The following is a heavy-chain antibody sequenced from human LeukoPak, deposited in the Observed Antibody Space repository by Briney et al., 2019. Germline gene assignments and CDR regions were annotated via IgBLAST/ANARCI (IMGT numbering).Heavy chain of an antibody. CDR3: ARQQLAPPYYYYYMDV. Sequence: GGTLRLSCAASGFTFSSYDMSWVRQAPGKGLEWVSGINWNGGSTGYADSVKGRFTISRDNAKNSLYLQVNSLRAEDTALYYCARQQLAPPYYYYYMDVWGKGTTVTVSS. CDR1: GFTFSSYD. V-gene: IGHV3-20*04. CDR2: INWNGGST. J-gene: IGHJ6*03. D-gene: IGHD6-6*01.